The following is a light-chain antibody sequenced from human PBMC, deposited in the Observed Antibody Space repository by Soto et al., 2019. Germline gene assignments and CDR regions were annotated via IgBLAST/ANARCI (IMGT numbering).Light chain of an antibody. V-gene: IGKV3-11*01. J-gene: IGKJ5*01. CDR3: PLRSTWPPLT. CDR2: GAS. Sequence: EVVLTQFPATLSLSPGDRAALSCKASQSVHNFLAWCQQRPGQAPRLLIYGASNRAAGIPVRFRGSGSGAAFTISSNILEPEDFAVYYCPLRSTWPPLTSGQATRLDIK. CDR1: QSVHNF.